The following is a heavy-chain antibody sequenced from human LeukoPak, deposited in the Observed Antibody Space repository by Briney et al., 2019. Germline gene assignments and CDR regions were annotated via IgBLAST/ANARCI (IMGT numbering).Heavy chain of an antibody. Sequence: EASVTVSCKASGGTFSSYAISWVRQAPGQGLEWMGGIIPIFGTANYAQKFQGRVTITADESTSTAYMELSSLRSEDTAVYYCARAPYSSSSNFDYWGQGTLVTVSS. J-gene: IGHJ4*02. CDR2: IIPIFGTA. CDR3: ARAPYSSSSNFDY. V-gene: IGHV1-69*13. CDR1: GGTFSSYA. D-gene: IGHD6-6*01.